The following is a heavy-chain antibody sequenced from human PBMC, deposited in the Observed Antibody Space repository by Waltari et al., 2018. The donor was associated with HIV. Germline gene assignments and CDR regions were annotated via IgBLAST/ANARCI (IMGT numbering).Heavy chain of an antibody. D-gene: IGHD1-26*01. CDR3: AKTDWEDGSMRGFDP. Sequence: QVQLVQSGSELKNPGASVKVSCKASGYTFIDFAINWLRQAPGQGLEWMGWINSKTGKPTYVRGFRGRFVFSLDTSATTAHLEISSLKAEDTAVYYCAKTDWEDGSMRGFDPWGQGTLVTVSS. CDR1: GYTFIDFA. J-gene: IGHJ5*02. CDR2: INSKTGKP. V-gene: IGHV7-4-1*02.